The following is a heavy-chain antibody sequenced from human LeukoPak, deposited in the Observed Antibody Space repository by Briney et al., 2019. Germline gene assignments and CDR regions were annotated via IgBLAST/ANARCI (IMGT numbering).Heavy chain of an antibody. J-gene: IGHJ4*02. V-gene: IGHV4-39*01. CDR3: AGRVGAAIWTGLHF. CDR1: DVPNLWHTLY. Sequence: LFLCSLGSDVPNLWHTLYSRWARQPPGQGLKCFWSIHFNGNTYYNPSLKSPVTISVDMPKNQFSLNLSSVTVADTAVYYCAGRVGAAIWTGLHFWGQGILVTVSS. D-gene: IGHD1-26*01. CDR2: IHFNGNT.